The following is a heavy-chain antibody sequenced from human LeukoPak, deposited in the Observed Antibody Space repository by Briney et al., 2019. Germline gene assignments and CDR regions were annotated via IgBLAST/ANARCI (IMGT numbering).Heavy chain of an antibody. V-gene: IGHV4-59*01. J-gene: IGHJ5*02. CDR1: GGSISSYY. D-gene: IGHD2-8*01. CDR3: ARDNGISFDP. CDR2: IYYSGST. Sequence: SETLSLTCTVSGGSISSYYWSWIRQPPGKRLEWIGYIYYSGSTNYNPSLKSRVTISVDTSKNQFSLKLGSVTAADTAVYYCARDNGISFDPWGQGTLVTVSS.